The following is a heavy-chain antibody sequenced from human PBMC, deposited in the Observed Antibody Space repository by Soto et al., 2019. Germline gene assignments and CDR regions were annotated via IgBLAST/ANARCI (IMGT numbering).Heavy chain of an antibody. J-gene: IGHJ5*02. CDR2: INHSGST. CDR1: GGSFSGYY. CDR3: ARGTLLHSSPRGLVATIRSDIWFDP. V-gene: IGHV4-34*01. Sequence: KPSETLSLTCAVYGGSFSGYYWSWIRQPPGKGLEWIGEINHSGSTNYNPSLKSRVTISVDTSKNQFSLKLSSVTAADTAVYYCARGTLLHSSPRGLVATIRSDIWFDPWGQGTLVTVSS. D-gene: IGHD5-12*01.